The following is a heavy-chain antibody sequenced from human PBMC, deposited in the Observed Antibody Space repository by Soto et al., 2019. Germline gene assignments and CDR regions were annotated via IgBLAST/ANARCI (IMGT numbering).Heavy chain of an antibody. CDR2: IIPISGTA. D-gene: IGHD2-2*01. J-gene: IGHJ6*02. CDR1: GGTFSSYA. V-gene: IGHV1-69*01. CDR3: ARSQGSSTSLEIYYYYYYGMDV. Sequence: QVQLVQSGAEVKKPGSSVKVSCKASGGTFSSYAISWVRQAPGQGLEWRGGIIPISGTANYAQKFQGRVTITADESTRNAYMELSSLRSEDTAVYYCARSQGSSTSLEIYYYYYYGMDVWGQGTMVTVSS.